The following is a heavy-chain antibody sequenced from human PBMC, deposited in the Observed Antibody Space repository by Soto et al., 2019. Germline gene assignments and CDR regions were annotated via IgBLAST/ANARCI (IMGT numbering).Heavy chain of an antibody. CDR1: GFTFSSYA. V-gene: IGHV3-23*01. D-gene: IGHD3-10*01. J-gene: IGHJ6*02. Sequence: GGSLRLSCAASGFTFSSYAMSWVRQAPGKGLEWVSAISGSGASTYYEDSVKGRFTISRENSKTKLYPQMNSLIAEDTAVYYFGADKAYCSGSYYNVPHSNCMDDWGQGTTVTVYS. CDR3: GADKAYCSGSYYNVPHSNCMDD. CDR2: ISGSGAST.